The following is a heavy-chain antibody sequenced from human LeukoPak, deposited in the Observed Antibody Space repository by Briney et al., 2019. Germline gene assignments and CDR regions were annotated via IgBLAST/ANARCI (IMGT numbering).Heavy chain of an antibody. Sequence: GGSLRLSCVASGFTFSSRDWMTWVRQAPGKGLEWVANIKQDGSEKNYVDSVKGRFTISRDNAKNTLYLQMNSLRAEDTAVYYCAKDTDVLRYFDWLFRWYYMDVWGKGTTVTVSS. V-gene: IGHV3-7*03. J-gene: IGHJ6*03. CDR1: GFTFSSRDW. CDR2: IKQDGSEK. D-gene: IGHD3-9*01. CDR3: AKDTDVLRYFDWLFRWYYMDV.